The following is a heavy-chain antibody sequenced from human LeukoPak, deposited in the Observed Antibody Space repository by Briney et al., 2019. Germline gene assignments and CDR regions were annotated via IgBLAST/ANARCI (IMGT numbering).Heavy chain of an antibody. D-gene: IGHD2-21*02. CDR2: IYYSGST. CDR1: GGSISSYY. CDR3: ARRCGGCYSRWYFDL. V-gene: IGHV4-59*08. J-gene: IGHJ2*01. Sequence: PSETLSLTCTVSGGSISSYYWSWIRQPPGKGLEWIGYIYYSGSTNYNPSLKSRVTISVDTSKNQFSLKLSSVTAADTAVYYCARRCGGCYSRWYFDLWGRGTLVTVSS.